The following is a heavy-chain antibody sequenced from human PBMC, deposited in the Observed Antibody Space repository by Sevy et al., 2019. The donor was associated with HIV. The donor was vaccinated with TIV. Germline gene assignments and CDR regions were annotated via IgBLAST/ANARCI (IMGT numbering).Heavy chain of an antibody. CDR3: ARGVSAGREFFFDY. CDR1: GFTVSSNY. D-gene: IGHD6-13*01. Sequence: GGSLRLSCAASGFTVSSNYMSWVRQAPGKGLEWVSVIYSGGSTYYADSVKGRFTISRDNSKNTLYLQMNSLRAEDTALYYGARGVSAGREFFFDYWGQGPLVTVSS. J-gene: IGHJ4*02. CDR2: IYSGGST. V-gene: IGHV3-53*01.